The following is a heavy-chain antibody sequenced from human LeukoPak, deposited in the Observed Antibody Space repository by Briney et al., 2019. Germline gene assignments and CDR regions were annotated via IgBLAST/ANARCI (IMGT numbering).Heavy chain of an antibody. CDR1: GFTFSSYA. V-gene: IGHV3-23*01. Sequence: PGGSLRLSCAASGFTFSSYAMSWVRQAPGKGLEWVSANSGSGSSTYYADSVKGRFTISRDNSKNTLYLQMNSLRAEDTAVYYCAKDGRLTNYYYMDVWGKGTTVTVSS. D-gene: IGHD6-25*01. J-gene: IGHJ6*03. CDR3: AKDGRLTNYYYMDV. CDR2: NSGSGSST.